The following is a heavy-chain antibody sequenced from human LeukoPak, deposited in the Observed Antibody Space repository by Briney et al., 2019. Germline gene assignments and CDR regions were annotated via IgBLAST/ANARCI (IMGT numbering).Heavy chain of an antibody. CDR2: IIPIFGTA. V-gene: IGHV1-69*13. Sequence: GASVKVSCKASGGTFSSYAISWERQAPGQGLEWMGGIIPIFGTANYAQKFQGRVTITADESTSTAYMELSSLRSEDTAVYYCAWPSGNNGYSSSWYTPDYWGQGTLVTVSS. D-gene: IGHD6-13*01. J-gene: IGHJ4*02. CDR1: GGTFSSYA. CDR3: AWPSGNNGYSSSWYTPDY.